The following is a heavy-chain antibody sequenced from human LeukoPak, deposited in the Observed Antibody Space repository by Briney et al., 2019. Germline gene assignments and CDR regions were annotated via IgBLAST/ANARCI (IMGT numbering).Heavy chain of an antibody. J-gene: IGHJ4*02. CDR1: GGSFSGYY. Sequence: SETLSLTCAVYGGSFSGYYWSWIRQPPGKGLEWIGEINHSGSTNYNPSLKSRVTISVDTSKNQFSLKLSSVTAEDTAVYYCARDYYDSSGYYKDSFYYFDYWGQGTLVTVSS. V-gene: IGHV4-34*01. CDR3: ARDYYDSSGYYKDSFYYFDY. CDR2: INHSGST. D-gene: IGHD3-22*01.